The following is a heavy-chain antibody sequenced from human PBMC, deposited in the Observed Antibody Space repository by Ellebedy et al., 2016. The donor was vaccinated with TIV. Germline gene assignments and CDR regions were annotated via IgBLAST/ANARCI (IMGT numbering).Heavy chain of an antibody. V-gene: IGHV1-69*13. D-gene: IGHD3-22*01. CDR2: IIPIFGTA. Sequence: ASVKVSCXASGGTFSSYALSWVRQAPGQGLEWMGRIIPIFGTANYTQKFQGRVTITADESTSTAYMELSSLRSEDTAVEYCARDIAPGSSGYDFGWFDPWGQGTLVTVSS. CDR1: GGTFSSYA. J-gene: IGHJ5*02. CDR3: ARDIAPGSSGYDFGWFDP.